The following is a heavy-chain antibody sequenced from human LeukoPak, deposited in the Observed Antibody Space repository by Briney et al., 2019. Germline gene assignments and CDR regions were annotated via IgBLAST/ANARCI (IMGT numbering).Heavy chain of an antibody. CDR3: ACLTTADAFDT. V-gene: IGHV4-59*01. CDR2: IYNSGST. Sequence: SETLXLTCSVSGDAISIYYWSWIRQPPGKGLEWIGYIYNSGSTNYNPSLKSRVTISVDTSKNQFSLKLSSVAAADAAVYYCACLTTADAFDTWGQGTKVTVSS. CDR1: GDAISIYY. J-gene: IGHJ3*02. D-gene: IGHD3-22*01.